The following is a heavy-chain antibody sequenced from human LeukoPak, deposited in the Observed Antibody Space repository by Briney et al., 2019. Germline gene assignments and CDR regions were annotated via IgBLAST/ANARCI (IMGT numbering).Heavy chain of an antibody. D-gene: IGHD5-18*01. J-gene: IGHJ4*02. CDR1: SDSIISGGLY. CDR3: AGVDTLMDDSYYIDF. CDR2: VYQSGIT. Sequence: PSETLSLTCTVSSDSIISGGLYWSWIRQPPGKGLEWIGYVYQSGITYYSPSLKSRVTMSVDRSKRQLSLEMRYVTAADTAVYYCAGVDTLMDDSYYIDFWGQGTLVTVSS. V-gene: IGHV4-30-2*01.